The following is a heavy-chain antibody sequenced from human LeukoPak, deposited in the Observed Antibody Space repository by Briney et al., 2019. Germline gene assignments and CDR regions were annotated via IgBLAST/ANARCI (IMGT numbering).Heavy chain of an antibody. CDR2: ISGSSGST. CDR3: AKGHSTSYFDY. D-gene: IGHD1-1*01. V-gene: IGHV3-23*01. Sequence: GGSLRLSCAASGFTFSSYSMNWVRQAPGKGLEWVSSISGSSGSTSYADSVKGRFTISRDNSENTLYLQMNSLRAEDTAIYYCAKGHSTSYFDYWGQGTLVTVSS. J-gene: IGHJ4*02. CDR1: GFTFSSYS.